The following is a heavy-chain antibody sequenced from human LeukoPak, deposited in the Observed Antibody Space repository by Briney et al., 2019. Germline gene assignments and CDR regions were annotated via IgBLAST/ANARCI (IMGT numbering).Heavy chain of an antibody. V-gene: IGHV1-2*02. CDR1: GYTFTGYY. J-gene: IGHJ4*02. CDR3: ARDEGGGSLDY. Sequence: ASVKVSCKASGYTFTGYYMHWVRQAPGQGLEWMGWINPNSGGTIYAQKFQGRVTMTRDTSISTAYMELSRLRSDDTAVYYCARDEGGGSLDYWGQGTLVTVSS. CDR2: INPNSGGT. D-gene: IGHD2-15*01.